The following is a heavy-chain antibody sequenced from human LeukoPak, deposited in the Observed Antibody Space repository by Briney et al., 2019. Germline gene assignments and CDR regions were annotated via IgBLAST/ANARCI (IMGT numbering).Heavy chain of an antibody. Sequence: SETLSLTCTVSGGSTSSYYWSWIRQPAGKGLEWIGRIYTSGSTNYNPSLKSRVTMSVDTSKNQFSLKLTSVTAADTAVYYCARSDVTMVRGVIISRWFDPWGQGTMVTVSS. CDR2: IYTSGST. D-gene: IGHD3-10*01. CDR1: GGSTSSYY. CDR3: ARSDVTMVRGVIISRWFDP. V-gene: IGHV4-4*07. J-gene: IGHJ5*02.